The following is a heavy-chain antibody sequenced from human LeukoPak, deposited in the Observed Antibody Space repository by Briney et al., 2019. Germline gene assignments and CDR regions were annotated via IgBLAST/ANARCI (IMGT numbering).Heavy chain of an antibody. CDR3: ATVGAPPYPFGGVSAAGAFDI. CDR1: GYTLTELS. V-gene: IGHV1-24*01. J-gene: IGHJ3*02. CDR2: FDPEDGVT. D-gene: IGHD3-16*01. Sequence: GASVKVSCKVSGYTLTELSMHWVRQAPGKGLEWMGGFDPEDGVTIYAQKFQGRVTMTEDTSTDTAYMELSSLRSEDTAVYYCATVGAPPYPFGGVSAAGAFDIWGQGTMVTVSS.